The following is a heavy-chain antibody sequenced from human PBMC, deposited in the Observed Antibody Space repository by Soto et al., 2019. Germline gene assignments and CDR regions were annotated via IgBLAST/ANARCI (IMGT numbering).Heavy chain of an antibody. D-gene: IGHD3-10*01. CDR3: ARDRDYYYGMDV. Sequence: SETLSLTCTVSGGSISSGGYYWSWIRQHPGKGLEWIGYIYYSGSTYYNPSLKNRVTISVDTSKNQFSLKLSSVTAADTAVYYCARDRDYYYGMDVWGQGTTVTVSS. CDR1: GGSISSGGYY. CDR2: IYYSGST. V-gene: IGHV4-31*03. J-gene: IGHJ6*02.